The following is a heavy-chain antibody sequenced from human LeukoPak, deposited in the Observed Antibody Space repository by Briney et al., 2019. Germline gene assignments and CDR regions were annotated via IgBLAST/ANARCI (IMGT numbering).Heavy chain of an antibody. Sequence: GGSLRLSCAASGFTFSTYWMHWVRQAPGKGLEWVSVIYSGGSTYYADSVKGRFTISRDNSKNTLYLQMNSLRAEDTAVYYCARHIWARIAAAGYLDYWGQGTLVTVSS. CDR1: GFTFSTYW. V-gene: IGHV3-66*04. CDR3: ARHIWARIAAAGYLDY. J-gene: IGHJ4*02. CDR2: IYSGGST. D-gene: IGHD6-13*01.